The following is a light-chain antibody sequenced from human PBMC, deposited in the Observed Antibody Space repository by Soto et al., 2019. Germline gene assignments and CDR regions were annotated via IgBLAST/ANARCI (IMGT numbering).Light chain of an antibody. Sequence: QSALTQPASVSGSPGQSITSSCTGTSSDVGSYNLVSWYQQLPGKVPKLIIFEDTKRPSGVSNRFSGSKSGNTASLTISGLQAEDEADYHCCSYAGTGTSLVFGGGTKLTVL. CDR2: EDT. V-gene: IGLV2-23*01. CDR3: CSYAGTGTSLV. J-gene: IGLJ2*01. CDR1: SSDVGSYNL.